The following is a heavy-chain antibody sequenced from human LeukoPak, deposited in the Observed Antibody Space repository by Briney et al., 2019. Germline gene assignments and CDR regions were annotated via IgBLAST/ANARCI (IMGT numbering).Heavy chain of an antibody. D-gene: IGHD2/OR15-2a*01. V-gene: IGHV3-23*01. CDR1: GFTFSSYA. CDR3: AKDSRGDWFYYFDY. Sequence: GGSLRLSCAASGFTFSSYAMSWVRQAPGKGLEWVSALSGSGGSTFYADSVKGRFTISRDKSKNTLYLQMNSLRAEDTAVYYCAKDSRGDWFYYFDYWGQGTLVTVSS. J-gene: IGHJ4*02. CDR2: LSGSGGST.